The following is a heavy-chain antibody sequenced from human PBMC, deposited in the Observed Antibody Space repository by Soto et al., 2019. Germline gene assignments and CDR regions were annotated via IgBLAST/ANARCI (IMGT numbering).Heavy chain of an antibody. J-gene: IGHJ6*02. V-gene: IGHV1-69*13. CDR3: AREGYSYGTIMNYYYYYGMDV. D-gene: IGHD5-18*01. CDR1: GSTFSSYA. CDR2: IIPIFGTA. Sequence: SVKVSCKASGSTFSSYAISWVRQAPGQGLEWMGGIIPIFGTANYAQKFQGRVTITADESTSTAYMELSSLRSEDTAVYYCAREGYSYGTIMNYYYYYGMDVWGQGTTVTVSS.